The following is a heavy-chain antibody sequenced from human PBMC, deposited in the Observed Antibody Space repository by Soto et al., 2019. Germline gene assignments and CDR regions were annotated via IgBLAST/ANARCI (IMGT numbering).Heavy chain of an antibody. Sequence: PGESLKISCKGSGYSFTSYWIGWVRQMPGKGLEWMGIIYPGDSDTRYSPSFQGQVTISADKSISTAYLQWSILKASDTAMYYCARHHHGGNAEAPEYGMDVWGQGTTVTVSS. V-gene: IGHV5-51*01. CDR2: IYPGDSDT. CDR3: ARHHHGGNAEAPEYGMDV. J-gene: IGHJ6*02. CDR1: GYSFTSYW. D-gene: IGHD2-15*01.